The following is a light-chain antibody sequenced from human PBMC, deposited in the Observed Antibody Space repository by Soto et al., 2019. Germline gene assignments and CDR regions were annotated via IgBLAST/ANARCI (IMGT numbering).Light chain of an antibody. CDR2: EGS. CDR1: QNIGTW. CDR3: QQYNSYLLT. Sequence: DIQMTQSPSTLSALVGDRVTITCRASQNIGTWLAWYQQKPGKAPKLLIYEGSTLEGVVPSRFSGSGSGTEFTLTISSLQPDDFATYYCQQYNSYLLTFGGGTEVEIQ. J-gene: IGKJ4*01. V-gene: IGKV1-5*01.